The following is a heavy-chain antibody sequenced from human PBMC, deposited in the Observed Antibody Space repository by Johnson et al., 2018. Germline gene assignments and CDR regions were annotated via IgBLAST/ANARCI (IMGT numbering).Heavy chain of an antibody. V-gene: IGHV3-49*03. Sequence: EVQLVESGGGLVQPGRSLRLSCTSSGFTFGDYAMSWFRQAPGKGLEWVGFIRGKTYGGTTEYAASVKGRFTISRDDSKSIVYLQMNSLKTEDTAVYYGTRDRLRRLFGVVGYYMDVWGKGTTVTVSS. D-gene: IGHD3-3*01. CDR1: GFTFGDYA. CDR2: IRGKTYGGTT. CDR3: TRDRLRRLFGVVGYYMDV. J-gene: IGHJ6*03.